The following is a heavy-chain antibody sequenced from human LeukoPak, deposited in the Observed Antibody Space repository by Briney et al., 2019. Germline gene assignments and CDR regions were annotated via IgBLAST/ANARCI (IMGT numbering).Heavy chain of an antibody. V-gene: IGHV3-64D*06. CDR3: VGDQVDNVGWLT. CDR2: INGDGRTT. CDR1: GFIFSTYT. Sequence: GGSLRLSCSASGFIFSTYTMYWVRQAPGKGLEFVSVINGDGRTTYYADSVKGRFTISRDNSKNTLYLQMNSLRAEDTAVYCCVGDQVDNVGWLTWGQGTRVTVSS. J-gene: IGHJ5*02. D-gene: IGHD5-12*01.